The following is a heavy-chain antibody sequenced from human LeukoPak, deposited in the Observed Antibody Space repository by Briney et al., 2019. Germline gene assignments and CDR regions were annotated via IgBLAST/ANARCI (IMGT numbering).Heavy chain of an antibody. Sequence: SETLSLTCTASGGSISSGSYYWSWIRQPAGKGLEWLGRIYTSGSTNYNPSLKSRVTISVDTSKNQFSLNLSFVTAADTAVYYCARHYYSSGSFDYWGQGTLVTVSS. J-gene: IGHJ4*02. V-gene: IGHV4-61*02. CDR2: IYTSGST. D-gene: IGHD3-10*01. CDR3: ARHYYSSGSFDY. CDR1: GGSISSGSYY.